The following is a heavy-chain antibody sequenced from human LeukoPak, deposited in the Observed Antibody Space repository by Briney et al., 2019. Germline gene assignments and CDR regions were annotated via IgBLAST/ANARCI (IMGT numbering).Heavy chain of an antibody. J-gene: IGHJ3*02. CDR1: GVSISSSSYY. D-gene: IGHD2-15*01. V-gene: IGHV4-39*07. Sequence: SETLSLTCTVSGVSISSSSYYWGWIRQPPGKGLEWIGSIYYSGSTYYNPSLKSRVTISVDTSKNQFSLKLSSVTAADTAVYYCARVDIHAFDIWGQGTMVTVSS. CDR3: ARVDIHAFDI. CDR2: IYYSGST.